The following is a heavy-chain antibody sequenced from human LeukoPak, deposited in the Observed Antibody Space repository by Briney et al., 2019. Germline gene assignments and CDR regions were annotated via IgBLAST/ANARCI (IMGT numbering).Heavy chain of an antibody. CDR3: AREHWQLGY. V-gene: IGHV4-59*01. Sequence: SETLSLTCTVSGDSISGYYWTWIRQPPGKGLEWIGYIHYSGNTNYNSSLKSRLDISVDTSKNQLSLQLRSVTPADTAVYYCAREHWQLGYWGQGTLVTVSS. CDR2: IHYSGNT. CDR1: GDSISGYY. J-gene: IGHJ4*02. D-gene: IGHD3-16*01.